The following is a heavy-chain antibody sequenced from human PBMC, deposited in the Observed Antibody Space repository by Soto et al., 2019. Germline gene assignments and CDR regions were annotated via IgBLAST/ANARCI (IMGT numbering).Heavy chain of an antibody. CDR2: IYWDDDK. J-gene: IGHJ5*02. CDR1: GFSLSTSGVG. Sequence: QITLKESGPTLVKPTQTLTLTCTFSGFSLSTSGVGVGWIRQPPGKALEWLALIYWDDDKRYSPSLKSRLTIPKDTSKNQVVLTMTNMDPVDTATYYCAHSDTYSSSWYFPGDWFDPWGQGTLVTVSS. CDR3: AHSDTYSSSWYFPGDWFDP. D-gene: IGHD6-13*01. V-gene: IGHV2-5*02.